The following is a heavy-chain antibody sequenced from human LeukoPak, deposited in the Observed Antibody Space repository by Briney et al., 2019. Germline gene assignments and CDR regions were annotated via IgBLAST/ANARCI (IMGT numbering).Heavy chain of an antibody. V-gene: IGHV1-46*01. CDR1: GYTFTSYY. J-gene: IGHJ6*03. Sequence: ASVKVPCKASGYTFTSYYMHWVRQAPGQGLEWMGIINPSGGSTSYAQKFQGRVTMTRDTSTSTVYMELSSLRSEDTAVYYCARDRTSAVGATTTPYYYMDVWGKGTTVTVSS. CDR3: ARDRTSAVGATTTPYYYMDV. CDR2: INPSGGST. D-gene: IGHD1-26*01.